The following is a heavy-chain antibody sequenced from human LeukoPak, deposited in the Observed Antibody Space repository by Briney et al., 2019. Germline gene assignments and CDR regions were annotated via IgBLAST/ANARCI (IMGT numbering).Heavy chain of an antibody. D-gene: IGHD5-12*01. CDR1: GYTFTGYY. CDR2: INPNSGGT. CDR3: AGGMVATSSYYYYYGMDV. Sequence: ASVKVSCKASGYTFTGYYMHWVRQAPGQGLEWMGWINPNSGGTNYAQKFQGWVTMTRDTSISTAYMELSRLRSDDTAVYYCAGGMVATSSYYYYYGMDVWGQGTTVTVSS. V-gene: IGHV1-2*04. J-gene: IGHJ6*02.